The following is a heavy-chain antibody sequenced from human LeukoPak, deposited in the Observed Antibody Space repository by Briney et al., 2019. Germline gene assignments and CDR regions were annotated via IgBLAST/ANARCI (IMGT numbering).Heavy chain of an antibody. J-gene: IGHJ4*02. CDR3: ARGGYSDFDY. CDR2: INHSGST. D-gene: IGHD4-11*01. CDR1: GGSFSGYY. Sequence: SENLSRNCAVYGGSFSGYYWSWIRQPPGKGLEWIGEINHSGSTNYNPSLKSRVTISVDTSKNQFSLKLSSVTAADTAVYYCARGGYSDFDYWGQGTLVTVSS. V-gene: IGHV4-34*01.